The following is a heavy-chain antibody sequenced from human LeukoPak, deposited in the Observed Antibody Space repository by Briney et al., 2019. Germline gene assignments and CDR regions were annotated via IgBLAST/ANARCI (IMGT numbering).Heavy chain of an antibody. D-gene: IGHD4-23*01. CDR3: ARLHYYGGNGWFDP. J-gene: IGHJ5*02. CDR2: IYYSGST. Sequence: PSGTLSLTCTVSGGSISSYYWSWIRQPPGKGLEWIGYIYYSGSTNYNPSLKSRVTISVDTSKNQFSLKLSSVTAADTAVYYCARLHYYGGNGWFDPWGQGTLVTVSS. V-gene: IGHV4-59*12. CDR1: GGSISSYY.